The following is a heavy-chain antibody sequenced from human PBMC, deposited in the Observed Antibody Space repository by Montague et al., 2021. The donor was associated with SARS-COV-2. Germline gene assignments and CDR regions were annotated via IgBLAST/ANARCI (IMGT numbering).Heavy chain of an antibody. J-gene: IGHJ6*02. CDR3: ARTAGMEYTGYYYYAMDV. V-gene: IGHV2-70*11. Sequence: PALVKPTQTLTLTCTFSGFSLSTSGMCVSWIRQPPGKALEWLARIDWDDDKYYSTSLKTRLTISKDTSKNQVVLTMTNMDPVDTATYYCARTAGMEYTGYYYYAMDVWGQGTTVTVSS. CDR1: GFSLSTSGMC. CDR2: IDWDDDK. D-gene: IGHD3-10*01.